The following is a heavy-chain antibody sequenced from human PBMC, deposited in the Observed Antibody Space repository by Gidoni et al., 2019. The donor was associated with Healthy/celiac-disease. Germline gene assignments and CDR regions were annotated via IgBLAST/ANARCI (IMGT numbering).Heavy chain of an antibody. J-gene: IGHJ5*02. CDR1: GFTVSSNY. Sequence: EVQLVETGGGLIQPGGSLRLSCAASGFTVSSNYMSWIRQAPGKGLEWVSVIYSGGSTYYADSVKGRFTISRDNSKNTLYLQMNSLRAEDTAVYYCARELVVEGWFDPWGQGTLVTVSS. CDR2: IYSGGST. D-gene: IGHD2-15*01. V-gene: IGHV3-53*02. CDR3: ARELVVEGWFDP.